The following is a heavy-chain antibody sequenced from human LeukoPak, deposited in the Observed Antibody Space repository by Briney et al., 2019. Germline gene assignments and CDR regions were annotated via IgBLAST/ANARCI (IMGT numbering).Heavy chain of an antibody. Sequence: ARSLRLSCAASGFTFSSYAMHWVRQAPGKGLEWVAVITYDGSNKYYADSVKGRFTISRDSSKNTLYLQMNSLRAEDTAVYYCARVVVATIWGQGTLVTVSS. CDR1: GFTFSSYA. J-gene: IGHJ4*02. D-gene: IGHD5-12*01. CDR2: ITYDGSNK. CDR3: ARVVVATI. V-gene: IGHV3-30*01.